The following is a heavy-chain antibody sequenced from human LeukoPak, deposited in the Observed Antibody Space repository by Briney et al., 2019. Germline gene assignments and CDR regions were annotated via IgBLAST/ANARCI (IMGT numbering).Heavy chain of an antibody. J-gene: IGHJ3*02. Sequence: GGSLRLSCAASGFTFSSYAMSWVRQAPGKGLEWVSAISGSGGSTYYADSVKGRFTISRDNSKNTLYLQMNSLRAEDTAVYYCAHLLPMIASPPVYDAFDIWGQGTMVTVSS. CDR2: ISGSGGST. CDR1: GFTFSSYA. D-gene: IGHD3-22*01. CDR3: AHLLPMIASPPVYDAFDI. V-gene: IGHV3-23*01.